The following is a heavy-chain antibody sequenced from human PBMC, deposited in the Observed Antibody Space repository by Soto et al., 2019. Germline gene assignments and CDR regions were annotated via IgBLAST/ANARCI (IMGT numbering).Heavy chain of an antibody. Sequence: SVKVSCKASGGTFSSYTISWVRQAPGQGLEWMGRIIPILGIANYAQKFQGRVTITADKSTSTAYMELSSLRSEDTAVYYCAWEGYCSGGSCYGVYYFDYWGQGTLVTVSS. CDR1: GGTFSSYT. J-gene: IGHJ4*02. V-gene: IGHV1-69*02. CDR3: AWEGYCSGGSCYGVYYFDY. CDR2: IIPILGIA. D-gene: IGHD2-15*01.